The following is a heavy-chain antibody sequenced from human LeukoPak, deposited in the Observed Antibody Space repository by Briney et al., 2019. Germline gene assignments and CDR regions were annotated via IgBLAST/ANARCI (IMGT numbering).Heavy chain of an antibody. D-gene: IGHD3-10*01. Sequence: SLRLSCAASGFTFADHAMYWVRQAPGKGLEWVSRISWNSGSMGYADSVKGRFTISRDNAKNSLYLQMNTLRAEDTALYYCAKGGDYYGPYYFDYWGQGTLVTVSS. V-gene: IGHV3-9*01. CDR3: AKGGDYYGPYYFDY. CDR1: GFTFADHA. CDR2: ISWNSGSM. J-gene: IGHJ4*02.